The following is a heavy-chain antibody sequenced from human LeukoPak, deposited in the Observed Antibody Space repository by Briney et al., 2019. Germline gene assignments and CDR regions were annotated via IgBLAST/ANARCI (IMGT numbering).Heavy chain of an antibody. CDR3: ARRLEYYDSSRRTGYGMDV. Sequence: GGSLTLSCAASGFTFSSYSMNWVRQAPGEGLEWVSSISSSSSYIYYADSVKGRFTISRDNAKNSLYLQMNSLRAEDTAVYYCARRLEYYDSSRRTGYGMDVWGQGTTVTVSS. V-gene: IGHV3-21*01. D-gene: IGHD3-22*01. J-gene: IGHJ6*02. CDR2: ISSSSSYI. CDR1: GFTFSSYS.